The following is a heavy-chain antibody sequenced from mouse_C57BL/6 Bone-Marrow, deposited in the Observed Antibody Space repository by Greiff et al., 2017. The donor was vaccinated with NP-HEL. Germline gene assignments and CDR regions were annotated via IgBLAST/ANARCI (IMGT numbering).Heavy chain of an antibody. V-gene: IGHV1-72*01. CDR1: GYTFTSYW. Sequence: QVQLQQPGAELVKPGASVKLSCKASGYTFTSYWMHWVKQRPGRGLEWIGRIDPNSGGTKYNEKFKSKATLTVDKPSSTAYMQLSSLTSEDSAVYYCARPVFSTVVATRYAMDYWGQGTSVTVSS. CDR2: IDPNSGGT. D-gene: IGHD1-1*01. CDR3: ARPVFSTVVATRYAMDY. J-gene: IGHJ4*01.